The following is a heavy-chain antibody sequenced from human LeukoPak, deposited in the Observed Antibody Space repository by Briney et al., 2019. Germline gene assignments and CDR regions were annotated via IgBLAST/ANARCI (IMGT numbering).Heavy chain of an antibody. D-gene: IGHD2-21*01. CDR1: DGSLSAYY. V-gene: IGHV4-34*01. J-gene: IGHJ3*02. CDR2: INKSESS. Sequence: SYTLILTYAAEDGSLSAYYWSWIRQSPGKVLEWIGEINKSESSNYNPSLKSRVTISVDTSKNQASLQLSSLTAADTAVYYCAKDHTLRAGDRDAFDIWGQGTMVTVSS. CDR3: AKDHTLRAGDRDAFDI.